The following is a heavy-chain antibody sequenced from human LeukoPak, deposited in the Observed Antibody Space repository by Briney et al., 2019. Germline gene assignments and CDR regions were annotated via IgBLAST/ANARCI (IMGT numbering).Heavy chain of an antibody. Sequence: GGSLRLSCAASGFTFSTFAMSWVRQAPGKGLEWVSAISGSGGSTYYADSVKGRFTISRDNSKNTLFLQMNSLRAEDTAVYYCVGSGSYSTYNHAITLDYFDYWGQGTLVTVSS. V-gene: IGHV3-23*01. CDR2: ISGSGGST. CDR3: VGSGSYSTYNHAITLDYFDY. J-gene: IGHJ4*02. CDR1: GFTFSTFA. D-gene: IGHD3-10*01.